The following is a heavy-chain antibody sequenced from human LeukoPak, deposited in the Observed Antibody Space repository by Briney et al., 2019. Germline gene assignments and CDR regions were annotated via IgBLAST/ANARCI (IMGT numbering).Heavy chain of an antibody. J-gene: IGHJ4*02. Sequence: GGSLRLSCAASGFTFSNYAMTWVRQAPGKGLEWVSSISSSGDSTYYADFVKGQLTISRDNSKNTLYLQMNSLRVEDTAVYYCARVVGSFDYWGQGTQVTVSS. CDR2: ISSSGDST. CDR1: GFTFSNYA. V-gene: IGHV3-23*01. CDR3: ARVVGSFDY. D-gene: IGHD6-25*01.